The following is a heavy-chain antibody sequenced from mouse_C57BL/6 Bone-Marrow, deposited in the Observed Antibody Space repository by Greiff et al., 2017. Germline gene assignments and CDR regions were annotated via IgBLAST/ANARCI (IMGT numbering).Heavy chain of an antibody. J-gene: IGHJ2*01. CDR2: IYPGGGYT. V-gene: IGHV1-63*01. D-gene: IGHD2-3*01. CDR1: GYPFTNYW. Sequence: VQLQESGAELVRPGTSVKMSCKASGYPFTNYWIGWAKQRPGHGLEWIGDIYPGGGYTYYNEKFKGKATLTADKSSSTAYMQFSSLTSEDSAIYYCARKKDGYYPFDYWGQGTTLTVSS. CDR3: ARKKDGYYPFDY.